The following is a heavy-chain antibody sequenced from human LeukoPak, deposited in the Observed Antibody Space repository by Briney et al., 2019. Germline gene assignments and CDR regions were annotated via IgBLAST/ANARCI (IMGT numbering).Heavy chain of an antibody. CDR2: IYYSGST. D-gene: IGHD6-19*01. Sequence: SETLSLTCTVSGGSISGYYWSCIRQPPGKGLEWIGYIYYSGSTSYNPSLKSRVTLSVDTSKNQFSLKLSSVTAADTAVYYCARIVAGTEGYYYHMDVWGQGTTVTVSS. CDR3: ARIVAGTEGYYYHMDV. CDR1: GGSISGYY. J-gene: IGHJ6*02. V-gene: IGHV4-59*12.